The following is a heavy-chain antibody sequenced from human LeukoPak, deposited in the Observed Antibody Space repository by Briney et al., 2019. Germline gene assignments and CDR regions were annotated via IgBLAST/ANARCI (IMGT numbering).Heavy chain of an antibody. V-gene: IGHV3-74*01. CDR2: IKNDGRTT. CDR1: GMTFSHRW. D-gene: IGHD3-16*01. Sequence: GGSLRLSCAASGMTFSHRWMHWVRQAPGKGLVWVSLIKNDGRTTIYADSVKGRFTISRDNGNSTLYLKMNSLRAEDTGIYYCTTGPSYGYEWWGQGTVVTVSS. J-gene: IGHJ4*02. CDR3: TTGPSYGYEW.